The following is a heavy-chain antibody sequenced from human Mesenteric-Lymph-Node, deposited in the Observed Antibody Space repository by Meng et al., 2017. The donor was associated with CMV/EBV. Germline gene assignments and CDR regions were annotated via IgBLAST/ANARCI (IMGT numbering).Heavy chain of an antibody. CDR2: INQEGSEK. CDR1: GFTFSSYW. V-gene: IGHV3-7*01. J-gene: IGHJ4*02. D-gene: IGHD6-19*01. CDR3: ARDRELRYSGWGFFF. Sequence: GESLKISCGASGFTFSSYWMTWVRQAPGKGLEWVASINQEGSEKHHVDSVKGRFTISRDNAKNSLYLQMNSLRVEDTAVYYCARDRELRYSGWGFFFWGQGTLVTVSS.